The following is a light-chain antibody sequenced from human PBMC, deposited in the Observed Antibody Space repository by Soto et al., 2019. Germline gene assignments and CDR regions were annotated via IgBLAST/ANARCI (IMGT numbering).Light chain of an antibody. CDR2: KAS. J-gene: IGKJ1*01. CDR3: QHYNSYSEA. CDR1: QTISSW. V-gene: IGKV1-5*03. Sequence: DIQMPQSPSTLSGSVLDIVYVTFLASQTISSWLAWYQQKPGKAPKLLIYKASTLKSGVPSRFSGSGSGTEFTLTISSLQPDDFATYYCQHYNSYSEALGQGTKVDIK.